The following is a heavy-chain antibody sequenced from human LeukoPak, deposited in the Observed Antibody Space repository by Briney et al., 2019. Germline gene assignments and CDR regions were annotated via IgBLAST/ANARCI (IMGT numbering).Heavy chain of an antibody. V-gene: IGHV4-34*01. CDR3: ARGASYWYFDL. J-gene: IGHJ2*01. Sequence: SETLSLTCAVYGGSFSGYYWSWIRQPPGKGLEWIGEINHSGSTYYNPSLKSRVTISVDRSKNQFSLKLSSVTAADTAVYYCARGASYWYFDLWGRGTLVTVSS. CDR1: GGSFSGYY. CDR2: INHSGST.